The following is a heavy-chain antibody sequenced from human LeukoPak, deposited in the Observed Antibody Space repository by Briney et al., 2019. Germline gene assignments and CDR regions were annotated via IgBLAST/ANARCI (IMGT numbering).Heavy chain of an antibody. CDR3: ARDSYYDSSGTY. V-gene: IGHV1-69*13. D-gene: IGHD3-22*01. CDR2: IIPIFGTA. Sequence: ASVKVSCKASGYTFTSYAMNWVRQAPGQGLEWMGGIIPIFGTANYAQKFQGRVTITADESTSTAYMELSSLRSEDTAVYYCARDSYYDSSGTYWGQGTLVTVSS. J-gene: IGHJ4*02. CDR1: GYTFTSYA.